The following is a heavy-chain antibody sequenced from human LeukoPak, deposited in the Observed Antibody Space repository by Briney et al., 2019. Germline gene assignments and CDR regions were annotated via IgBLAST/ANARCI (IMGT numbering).Heavy chain of an antibody. V-gene: IGHV3-30*03. CDR3: ARRRIDPGNWHDP. J-gene: IGHJ5*02. Sequence: PGGSLRLSCAASGFTFSTYGMHWVRQAPGKGLEWVAIISYDGSHKYYADSVKGRFTISRDNSKNTLYLQMNSLRAEDTAVYYCARRRIDPGNWHDPWGQGTLVTVSS. CDR2: ISYDGSHK. D-gene: IGHD2/OR15-2a*01. CDR1: GFTFSTYG.